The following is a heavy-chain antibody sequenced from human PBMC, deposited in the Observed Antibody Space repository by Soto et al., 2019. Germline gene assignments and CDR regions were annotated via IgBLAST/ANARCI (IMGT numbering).Heavy chain of an antibody. J-gene: IGHJ5*02. CDR3: AGIDCTNGVCYTNWFDP. Sequence: SVKVSCKASGGTFSSYAISWVRQAPGQGLEWMGGIIPIFGTANYAQKFQGRVTITADESTSTAYMELSSLRSEDTAVYYCAGIDCTNGVCYTNWFDPWGQGTLVTVPQ. V-gene: IGHV1-69*13. D-gene: IGHD2-8*01. CDR1: GGTFSSYA. CDR2: IIPIFGTA.